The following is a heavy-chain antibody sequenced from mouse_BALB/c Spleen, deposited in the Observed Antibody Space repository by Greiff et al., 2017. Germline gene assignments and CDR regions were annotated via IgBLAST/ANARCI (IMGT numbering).Heavy chain of an antibody. CDR3: ARNNYGSSSYWYFDV. Sequence: VHVKQSGPELVKPGASVKIPCKASGYTFTDYNMDWVKQSYGKSLEWIGDINPNNGGTIYNQKFKGKATLTVDKSSSTAYMELRSLTSEDTAVYYCARNNYGSSSYWYFDVWGAGTTVTVSS. J-gene: IGHJ1*01. CDR2: INPNNGGT. CDR1: GYTFTDYN. V-gene: IGHV1-18*01. D-gene: IGHD1-1*01.